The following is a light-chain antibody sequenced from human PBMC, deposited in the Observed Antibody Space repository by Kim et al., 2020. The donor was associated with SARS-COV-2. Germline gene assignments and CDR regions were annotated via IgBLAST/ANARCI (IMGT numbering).Light chain of an antibody. CDR2: AAS. J-gene: IGKJ1*01. V-gene: IGKV1-27*01. CDR3: QKYYSDPL. CDR1: QDITNH. Sequence: ASVGDRVTITCRASQDITNHLAWDQQKPGKVPKLLIYAASTLQAGVSSRFGGTGSGADFTLTISRLQPEDVATYYCQKYYSDPLFGQGTKVEIK.